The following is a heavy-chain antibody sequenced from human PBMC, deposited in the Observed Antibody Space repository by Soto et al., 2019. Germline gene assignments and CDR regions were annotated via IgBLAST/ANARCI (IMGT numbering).Heavy chain of an antibody. J-gene: IGHJ6*02. V-gene: IGHV3-48*02. CDR1: GFTFSSYS. Sequence: PGGSLRLSCAASGFTFSSYSMNWVRQAPGKGLEWVSYISSSSSTIYYADSVKGRFTISRDNAKNSLYLQMNSLRDEDTAVYYCAREVGATDYYYGMDVWGLGTTVTVSS. CDR2: ISSSSSTI. D-gene: IGHD1-26*01. CDR3: AREVGATDYYYGMDV.